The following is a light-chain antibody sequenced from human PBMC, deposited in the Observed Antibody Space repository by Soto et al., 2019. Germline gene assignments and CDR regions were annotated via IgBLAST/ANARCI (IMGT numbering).Light chain of an antibody. J-gene: IGKJ1*01. V-gene: IGKV1-27*01. CDR1: QGISNY. CDR3: QKYNSAPWT. CDR2: AAS. Sequence: DIQMTQSPSSLSASVGDRVTITCRASQGISNYLAWYQQKPGKVPKLLIYAASTLQSGVPSRFSGRGSETDFTLTISSLQPEDVATYYCQKYNSAPWTFGQGTKVEIK.